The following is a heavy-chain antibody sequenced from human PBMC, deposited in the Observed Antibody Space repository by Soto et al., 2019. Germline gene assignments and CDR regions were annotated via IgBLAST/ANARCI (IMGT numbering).Heavy chain of an antibody. J-gene: IGHJ6*02. D-gene: IGHD3-22*01. CDR3: VKDRDSNSWPSRDV. V-gene: IGHV1-18*01. CDR2: ISPKSGSI. Sequence: ASVKVSCKTSGHTFTRNGISWVRQAPGQGLEWMGWISPKSGSIKYAQKFQGRVIMTTDTSTSTAYMEVRSLRSDDTAVYYCVKDRDSNSWPSRDVWGPGTTVTSP. CDR1: GHTFTRNG.